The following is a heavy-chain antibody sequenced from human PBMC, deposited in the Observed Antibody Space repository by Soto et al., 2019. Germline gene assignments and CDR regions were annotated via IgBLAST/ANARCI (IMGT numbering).Heavy chain of an antibody. D-gene: IGHD2-15*01. CDR2: IRSSSGYI. Sequence: GGSLRLSCAASGFTFSSYSMSWVRQAPGKGLEWVSSIRSSSGYIYYADSVMGRFTISRDNAKNSLYLQMNSVRADDTAGYNEARAVGYCSGGSCYVRAHNRFDPWGQETLVTVSS. CDR3: ARAVGYCSGGSCYVRAHNRFDP. V-gene: IGHV3-21*01. CDR1: GFTFSSYS. J-gene: IGHJ5*02.